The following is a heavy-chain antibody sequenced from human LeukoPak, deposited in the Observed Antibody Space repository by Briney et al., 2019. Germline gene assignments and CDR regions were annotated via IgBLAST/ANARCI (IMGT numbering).Heavy chain of an antibody. CDR2: FDPEDGET. D-gene: IGHD2-2*01. CDR1: GYTLTELS. Sequence: ASVKVSCKVSGYTLTELSMHWVRQAPGKGLEWMGGFDPEDGETIYAQKCQGRVTMTEDTSTDTAYMELSSMRSEDTAVYYCATVVVPAAGIYYFDYWGQGTLVTVSS. CDR3: ATVVVPAAGIYYFDY. V-gene: IGHV1-24*01. J-gene: IGHJ4*02.